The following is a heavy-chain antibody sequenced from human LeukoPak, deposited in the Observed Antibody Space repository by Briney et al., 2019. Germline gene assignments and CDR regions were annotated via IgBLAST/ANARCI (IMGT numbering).Heavy chain of an antibody. CDR1: GGSISSGGYY. V-gene: IGHV4-31*03. CDR2: IYYSGST. CDR3: ARASWRWLPPAWYFDL. J-gene: IGHJ2*01. Sequence: PSQTLSLTCTVSGGSISSGGYYWSWIRQHPGKGLEWIVYIYYSGSTYYNPSLKSRVTISVYTSKNQFSLKLSSVTAADTAVYYCARASWRWLPPAWYFDLWGRGTLVTVSS. D-gene: IGHD5-24*01.